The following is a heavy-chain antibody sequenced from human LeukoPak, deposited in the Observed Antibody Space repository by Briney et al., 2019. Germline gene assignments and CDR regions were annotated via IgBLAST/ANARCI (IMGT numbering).Heavy chain of an antibody. D-gene: IGHD3-3*02. CDR1: GFTFNTYS. CDR2: VSSSSTSI. Sequence: GGSLRLSCAASGFTFNTYSMNWVRQAPGKGLEWVSYVSSSSTSIYYADSVKGRFTISRDNGMNSLILQMNTLTAEDAAVYYCAREGHSSPRGYFGVDVWGKGTTVTVSS. CDR3: AREGHSSPRGYFGVDV. J-gene: IGHJ6*04. V-gene: IGHV3-21*01.